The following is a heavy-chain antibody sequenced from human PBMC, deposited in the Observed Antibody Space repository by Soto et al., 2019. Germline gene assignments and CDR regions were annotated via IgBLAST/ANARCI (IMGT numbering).Heavy chain of an antibody. Sequence: PGGSLRLSCAASGFTFTSYGMHWVRQAPGKGLEWMALILHDGSAEYYADSVKGRFTISRDNSKNTLYLQMNNLRDGDTAVYYCARGFSAGKGSPPDFWGQGTLVTVSS. CDR1: GFTFTSYG. D-gene: IGHD3-10*01. J-gene: IGHJ4*02. CDR3: ARGFSAGKGSPPDF. CDR2: ILHDGSAE. V-gene: IGHV3-30*03.